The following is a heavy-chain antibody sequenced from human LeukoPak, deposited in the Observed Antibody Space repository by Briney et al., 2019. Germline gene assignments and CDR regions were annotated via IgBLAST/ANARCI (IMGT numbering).Heavy chain of an antibody. CDR3: AKRPSTSWYADAFDI. V-gene: IGHV3-23*01. D-gene: IGHD6-13*01. Sequence: GRSLRPSCAAAGFTFSSYAMTWVRPAPGKGLEWVSSIFGVGARTYYTDSVKGRFTISRDNSKNTLYLQMDSLRAEDTAVYYCAKRPSTSWYADAFDIWGQGTMVIVSS. CDR1: GFTFSSYA. J-gene: IGHJ3*02. CDR2: IFGVGART.